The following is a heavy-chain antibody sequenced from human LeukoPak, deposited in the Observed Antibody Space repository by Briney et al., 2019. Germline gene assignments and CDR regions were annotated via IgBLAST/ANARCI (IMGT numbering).Heavy chain of an antibody. V-gene: IGHV5-10-1*01. CDR3: ASLYYDSSGCYYYYYGMDV. J-gene: IGHJ6*02. D-gene: IGHD3-22*01. Sequence: GESLKISCKGSGYSFTSYWISWVRQMPGKGLEWMGRIDPSDSYTNYSPSFQGHVTISADKSISTAYLQWSSLKASDTAMYYCASLYYDSSGCYYYYYGMDVWGQGTTVTVSS. CDR1: GYSFTSYW. CDR2: IDPSDSYT.